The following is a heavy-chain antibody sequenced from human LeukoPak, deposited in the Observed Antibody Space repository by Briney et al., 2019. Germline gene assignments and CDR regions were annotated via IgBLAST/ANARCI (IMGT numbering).Heavy chain of an antibody. V-gene: IGHV3-43*01. J-gene: IGHJ6*02. CDR1: GFTFDDYT. D-gene: IGHD3-3*01. CDR3: AKEVYYDFWSGYYTGFSYYYYGMDV. Sequence: GGSLRLSCAASGFTFDDYTMHWVRQAPGKGLEWVSLISWDGGSTYYADSVKGRFTISRDNSKNTLYLQMNSLRAEDTAVYYCAKEVYYDFWSGYYTGFSYYYYGMDVWGQGTTVTVSS. CDR2: ISWDGGST.